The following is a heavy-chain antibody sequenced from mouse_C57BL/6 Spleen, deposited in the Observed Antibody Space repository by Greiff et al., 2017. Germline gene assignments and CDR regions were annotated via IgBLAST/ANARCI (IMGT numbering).Heavy chain of an antibody. V-gene: IGHV1-52*01. Sequence: QVQLQQPGAELVRPGSSVKLSCKASGYTFTSYWMHWVKQRPIQGLEWIGNIDPSDSETHYNQKFKDKATLTVDKSSSTAYMQLSSLTSEDSAVYYCARRGHFGHYYGSSYWYCDVWGTGTTVTVSS. J-gene: IGHJ1*03. CDR3: ARRGHFGHYYGSSYWYCDV. D-gene: IGHD1-1*01. CDR2: IDPSDSET. CDR1: GYTFTSYW.